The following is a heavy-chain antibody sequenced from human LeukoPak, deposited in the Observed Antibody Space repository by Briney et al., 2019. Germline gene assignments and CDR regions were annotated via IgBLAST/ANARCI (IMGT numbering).Heavy chain of an antibody. CDR3: ARVGDWSDLVY. CDR1: GGSISTYY. V-gene: IGHV4-59*01. D-gene: IGHD1-1*01. CDR2: ISYTVTS. Sequence: SETLSLTCTVSGGSISTYYWSWIRLPPGKGLEWIGYISYTVTSNYNPSLKSRVTISVDTSKNQFSLKLSSVTAADTTVYYCARVGDWSDLVYWGQGTLVTVSS. J-gene: IGHJ4*02.